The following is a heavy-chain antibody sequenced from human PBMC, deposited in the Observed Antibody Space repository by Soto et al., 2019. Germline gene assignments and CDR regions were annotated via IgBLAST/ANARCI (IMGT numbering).Heavy chain of an antibody. CDR3: ARDRAYSRFDY. CDR1: GFSFSSAW. Sequence: GGSLRLSCADSGFSFSSAWMTWIRQAPGKGLERVAIMNEDGSERYYVDSVKGRFTISRDNAKNALFLQMNSLRVEDTAVYFCARDRAYSRFDYWGQGSLVTVSS. V-gene: IGHV3-7*03. J-gene: IGHJ4*02. CDR2: MNEDGSER. D-gene: IGHD4-4*01.